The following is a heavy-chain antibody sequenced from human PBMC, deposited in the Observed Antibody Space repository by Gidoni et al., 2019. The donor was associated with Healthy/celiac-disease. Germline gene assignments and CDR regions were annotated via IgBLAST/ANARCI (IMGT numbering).Heavy chain of an antibody. CDR1: GFTFSSYW. J-gene: IGHJ4*02. Sequence: EVQLVESGGGLVQPGGSLRLSCAASGFTFSSYWMSWVRQAPGKGLEWVANIKQDGSEKYYVDSVKGRFTISRDNAKNSLYLQMNSLRAEDTAVYYCAREYDFRGYYFDYWGQGTLVTVSS. V-gene: IGHV3-7*01. CDR3: AREYDFRGYYFDY. D-gene: IGHD3-16*01. CDR2: IKQDGSEK.